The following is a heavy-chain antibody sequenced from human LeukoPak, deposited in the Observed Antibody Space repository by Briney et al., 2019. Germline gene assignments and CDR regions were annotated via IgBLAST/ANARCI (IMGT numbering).Heavy chain of an antibody. CDR1: GGTFISYA. D-gene: IGHD6-19*01. J-gene: IGHJ4*02. CDR2: IIPIFGTA. CDR3: ARAGIAVADKRFDY. Sequence: ASVKVSCKASGGTFISYAISWVRQAPGQGLEWRGGIIPIFGTANYAQKFQGRVTITTDESTSTAYMELSSLRSEDTAVYYCARAGIAVADKRFDYWGQRTLVTVSS. V-gene: IGHV1-69*05.